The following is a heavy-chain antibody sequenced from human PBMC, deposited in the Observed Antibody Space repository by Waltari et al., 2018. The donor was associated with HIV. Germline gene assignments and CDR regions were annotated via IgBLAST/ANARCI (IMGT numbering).Heavy chain of an antibody. V-gene: IGHV3-23*01. D-gene: IGHD6-13*01. CDR3: ARRGGIGADGTARIDD. CDR1: GFTFNIYA. Sequence: EVQLLESGGGLVQPGGSLRLSCAASGFTFNIYAMTWVRQAPGKGLEWVSIIGGIDGNRYYADSVKGRFTISRDNSKNTLYLQMNSLRAEDTAVYYCARRGGIGADGTARIDDWGQGTLVTVSS. J-gene: IGHJ4*02. CDR2: IGGIDGNR.